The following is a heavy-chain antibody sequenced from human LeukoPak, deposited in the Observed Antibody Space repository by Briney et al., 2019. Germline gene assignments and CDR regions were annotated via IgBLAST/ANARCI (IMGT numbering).Heavy chain of an antibody. CDR3: AREIYGGNLYYYYYMDV. CDR2: IYYSGST. D-gene: IGHD4-23*01. V-gene: IGHV4-39*01. J-gene: IGHJ6*03. CDR1: GGSISSSSYY. Sequence: PSETLSLTCTVSGGSISSSSYYWGWIRQPPGKGLEWIGSIYYSGSTYYNPSLKSRVTISVDTSKNQFSLKLSSVTAADTAVYYCAREIYGGNLYYYYYMDVWGKGTTVTVSS.